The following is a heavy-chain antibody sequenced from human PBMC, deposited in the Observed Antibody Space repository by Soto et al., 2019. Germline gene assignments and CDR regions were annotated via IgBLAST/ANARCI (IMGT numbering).Heavy chain of an antibody. CDR3: ARIAESGRRWDV. CDR2: IKQDGSEE. D-gene: IGHD6-13*01. V-gene: IGHV3-7*01. J-gene: IGHJ6*02. Sequence: EVQLVESGGCLVQPGGSLRLSCVDSGFTFSSYWMSWVRQAPVKGLEWVGNIKQDGSEENYVDSVKGRFTISRDNAKNSMYLQMNSLRVEDTAVYYCARIAESGRRWDVWGQGTTVVVSS. CDR1: GFTFSSYW.